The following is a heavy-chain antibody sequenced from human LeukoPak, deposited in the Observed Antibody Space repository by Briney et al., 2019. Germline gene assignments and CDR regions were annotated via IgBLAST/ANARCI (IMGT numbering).Heavy chain of an antibody. D-gene: IGHD3-22*01. CDR2: ISHDGRNK. J-gene: IGHJ4*02. V-gene: IGHV3-30*18. Sequence: PGGSLRLSCAASGFTVTINYMSWVRQAPGKELEWVAVISHDGRNKYFADSVKGRFTISRDNSKNTVYLQMNSLRAEDTAVYYCAKYLSGSFDYWGQGTLVTVSS. CDR3: AKYLSGSFDY. CDR1: GFTVTINY.